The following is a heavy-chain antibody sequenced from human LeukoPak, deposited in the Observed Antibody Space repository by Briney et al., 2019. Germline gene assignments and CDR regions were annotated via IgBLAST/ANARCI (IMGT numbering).Heavy chain of an antibody. V-gene: IGHV1-2*06. CDR1: GYTFTGYY. D-gene: IGHD2-15*01. CDR3: ARDRSVVVVAANPFGY. CDR2: INPNSGGT. Sequence: GASVKVSCKASGYTFTGYYMHWVRQAPGQGLEWMGRINPNSGGTNYAQKFQGRVTMTRDTSISTAYMELSRLRSDDTAVYYCARDRSVVVVAANPFGYWGQGTLVTVSS. J-gene: IGHJ4*02.